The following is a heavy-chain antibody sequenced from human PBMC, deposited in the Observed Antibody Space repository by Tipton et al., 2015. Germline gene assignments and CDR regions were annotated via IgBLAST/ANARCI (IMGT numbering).Heavy chain of an antibody. D-gene: IGHD3-16*01. CDR3: ARGDLGGAFDI. V-gene: IGHV4-31*03. CDR2: IYYSGST. CDR1: GGSISSGGYY. J-gene: IGHJ3*02. Sequence: TLSLTCTVSGGSISSGGYYWSWIRQHPGKGLEWIGYIYYSGSTYYNPSLKSRVTISVDTSKNQFSLKLSSVTAADTAVYYCARGDLGGAFDIWGQGTMVIVSS.